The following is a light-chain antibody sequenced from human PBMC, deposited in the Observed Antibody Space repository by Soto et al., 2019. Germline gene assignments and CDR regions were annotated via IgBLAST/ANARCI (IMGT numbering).Light chain of an antibody. CDR1: QSVSSSY. J-gene: IGKJ2*01. CDR3: QQYGSSPYT. Sequence: EIVLTQSPGTLSLSPGERATLSCRASQSVSSSYLAWYQHKPGQAPRLLIYGASSRATSIPDRFSGSGSGTDFTLTISRLEPEDFAVYYCQQYGSSPYTFGQRTKLEIK. V-gene: IGKV3-20*01. CDR2: GAS.